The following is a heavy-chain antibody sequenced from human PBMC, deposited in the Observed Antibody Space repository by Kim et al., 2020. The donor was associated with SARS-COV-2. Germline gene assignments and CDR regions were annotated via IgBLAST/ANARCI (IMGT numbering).Heavy chain of an antibody. J-gene: IGHJ3*02. CDR2: IYYSGST. D-gene: IGHD2-15*01. Sequence: SETLSLTCTVSGGSISSYYWSWIRQPPGKGLEWIGYIYYSGSTNYNPSLKSRVTISVDTSKNQFSLKLSSVTAAETAVYYCARLGLWGYCSRDSCQGAFDIWGQGAMVTVSS. V-gene: IGHV4-59*08. CDR3: ARLGLWGYCSRDSCQGAFDI. CDR1: GGSISSYY.